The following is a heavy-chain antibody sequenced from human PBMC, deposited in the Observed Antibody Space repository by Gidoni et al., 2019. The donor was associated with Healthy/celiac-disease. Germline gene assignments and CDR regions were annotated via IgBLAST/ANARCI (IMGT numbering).Heavy chain of an antibody. CDR3: ARGEYDYVWGSYRYLLEGWFDP. V-gene: IGHV3-30-3*01. Sequence: QVQLVESGGGVVQPGRSLRLSCAASGFTFSSYAMHWVRQAPGNGLEWVAVISYDGSNKYYADSVKGRFTIYRDNSKNTLYLQMNSLRAEDTAVYYCARGEYDYVWGSYRYLLEGWFDPWGQGTLVTVSS. CDR2: ISYDGSNK. D-gene: IGHD3-16*02. CDR1: GFTFSSYA. J-gene: IGHJ5*02.